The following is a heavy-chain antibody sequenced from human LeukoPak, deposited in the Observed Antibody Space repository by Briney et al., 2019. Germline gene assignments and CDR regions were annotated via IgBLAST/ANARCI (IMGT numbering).Heavy chain of an antibody. CDR2: INHSGST. J-gene: IGHJ3*02. D-gene: IGHD3-22*01. Sequence: PSETLSLTCAVYGGSFSGYYWSWIRQPPGKGLEWIGEINHSGSTNYNPSLKSRVTISVDTSKNQFSLKLSSVTAADTAVYYCARGYKNYDSSGPPLRVGFDIWGQGTMVTVSS. V-gene: IGHV4-34*01. CDR3: ARGYKNYDSSGPPLRVGFDI. CDR1: GGSFSGYY.